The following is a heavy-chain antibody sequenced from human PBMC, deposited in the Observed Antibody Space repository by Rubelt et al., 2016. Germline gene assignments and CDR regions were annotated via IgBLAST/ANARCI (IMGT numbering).Heavy chain of an antibody. CDR1: GFTFSTCA. V-gene: IGHV3-30*04. Sequence: QVQLVESGGGVVQPGRSLRLSCVGSGFTFSTCAMHWVRQAPGRGLEWVAVISYDGNNKYYADSVKGRFTISRDNSKNTLLLQMNSLRAEDTAVYYCARDASSSRVDDFDCWGQGTLVTVSS. D-gene: IGHD6-13*01. CDR2: ISYDGNNK. CDR3: ARDASSSRVDDFDC. J-gene: IGHJ4*02.